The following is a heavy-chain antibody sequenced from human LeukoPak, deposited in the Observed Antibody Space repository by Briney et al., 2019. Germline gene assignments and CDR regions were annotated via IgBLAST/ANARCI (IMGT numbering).Heavy chain of an antibody. J-gene: IGHJ6*04. V-gene: IGHV3-48*03. CDR3: AELGIIMIGGV. CDR1: GVSFSSYE. D-gene: IGHD3-10*02. Sequence: GGALRLSCAAAGVSFSSYEMKCGRQAAGKGLEWGSYISSSGSTIYYAESVESRFTISRDNAKNSLYLQMNSLRAEYTAVYYCAELGIIMIGGVWGKGTTVTVSS. CDR2: ISSSGSTI.